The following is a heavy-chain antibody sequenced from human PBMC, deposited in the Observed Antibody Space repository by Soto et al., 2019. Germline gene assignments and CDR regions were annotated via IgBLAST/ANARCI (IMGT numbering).Heavy chain of an antibody. CDR1: GFTFSSYA. J-gene: IGHJ5*02. Sequence: PGGSLRLSCAASGFTFSSYAMSWVRQAPGKGLEWASAISGSGGSTYYADSVKGRFTISRDNSKNTLYLQMNSLRAEDTAVYYCAKDQPIAYDDDSSGSNWFDPWGQGTLVTVSS. CDR3: AKDQPIAYDDDSSGSNWFDP. V-gene: IGHV3-23*01. CDR2: ISGSGGST. D-gene: IGHD3-22*01.